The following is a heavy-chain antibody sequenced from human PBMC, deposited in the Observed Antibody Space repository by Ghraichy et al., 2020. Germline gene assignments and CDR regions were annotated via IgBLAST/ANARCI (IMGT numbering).Heavy chain of an antibody. V-gene: IGHV4-34*01. CDR2: INHSGST. CDR3: ARGRLSNYYYGMDV. D-gene: IGHD2-2*01. CDR1: GGSFSGYS. Sequence: SETLSLTCAVYGGSFSGYSWSWIRQPPGKGLEWIGEINHSGSTNYNPSLKSRVTISVDTSKNQFSLKLSSVTAADTAVYYCARGRLSNYYYGMDVWGQGTTVTGSS. J-gene: IGHJ6*02.